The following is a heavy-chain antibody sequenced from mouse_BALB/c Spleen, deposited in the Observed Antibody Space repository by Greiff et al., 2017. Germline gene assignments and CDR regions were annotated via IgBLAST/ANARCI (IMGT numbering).Heavy chain of an antibody. J-gene: IGHJ1*01. CDR1: GYTFTDYN. V-gene: IGHV1-18*01. Sequence: EVQLQQSGPELVKPGASVKIPCKASGYTFTDYNMDWVKQSHGKSLEWIGDINPNNGGTIYNQKFKGKATLTVDKSSSTAYMELRSLTSEDTAVYYCARLNFPGYYGSSYGYFDVWGAGTTVTVSS. D-gene: IGHD1-1*01. CDR2: INPNNGGT. CDR3: ARLNFPGYYGSSYGYFDV.